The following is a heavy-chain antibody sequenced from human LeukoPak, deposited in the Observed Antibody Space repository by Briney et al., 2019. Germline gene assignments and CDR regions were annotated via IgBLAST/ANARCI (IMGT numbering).Heavy chain of an antibody. Sequence: ASVKVSCKASGYTFNDDYIHWVRQAPGQGLEWMGWINPISGGANYAQLFQGRVTMTRDTSISTAYMELSRLRSDDTAVYYCARGRFSGTGDFDYWGQGTLVTVSS. J-gene: IGHJ4*02. CDR3: ARGRFSGTGDFDY. CDR1: GYTFNDDY. V-gene: IGHV1-2*02. CDR2: INPISGGA. D-gene: IGHD1-1*01.